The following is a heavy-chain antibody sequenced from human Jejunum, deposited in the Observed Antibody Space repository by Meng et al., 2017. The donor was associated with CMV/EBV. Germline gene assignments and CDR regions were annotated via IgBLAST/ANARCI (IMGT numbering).Heavy chain of an antibody. CDR1: GFTFSSYA. Sequence: EVHLLEXXXGXVXXGGXLRLSCAASGFTFSSYAMTWVRQAPGKGLEWVSAISGSGGSTYYADSVKGRFTISRDNSKNTLYLQMNSLRAEDTAVFYCARGRGYNWNPLGKWGPGTLVTVSS. V-gene: IGHV3-23*01. D-gene: IGHD1-20*01. CDR2: ISGSGGST. J-gene: IGHJ4*02. CDR3: ARGRGYNWNPLGK.